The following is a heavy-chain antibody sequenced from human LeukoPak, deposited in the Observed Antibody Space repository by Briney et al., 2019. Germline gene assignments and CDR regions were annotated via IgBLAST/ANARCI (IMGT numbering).Heavy chain of an antibody. CDR1: GGSISSYY. J-gene: IGHJ4*02. Sequence: SETLSLTCTVSGGSISSYYWSWIRQPPGKGLEWIGYIYYSGSTNYNPSLKSRVTISVDTSKNQFSLKLSSVTAADTAVYYCARVNLGSGSYWDYWGQGTLVTVSS. CDR2: IYYSGST. CDR3: ARVNLGSGSYWDY. D-gene: IGHD1-26*01. V-gene: IGHV4-59*01.